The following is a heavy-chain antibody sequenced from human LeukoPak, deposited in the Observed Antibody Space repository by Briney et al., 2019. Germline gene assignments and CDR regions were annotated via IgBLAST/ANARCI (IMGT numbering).Heavy chain of an antibody. D-gene: IGHD3-10*01. CDR2: ISAYNGNT. V-gene: IGHV1-18*01. Sequence: GASVTVSCKASGYTFTSYGISWVRQAPGQGLEWMGWISAYNGNTNYAQKLQGRLTMTTDTSTSTAYMELRSLRSDDTAVYYCARSRNYGSGSYCFDYWGQGTLVTVSS. J-gene: IGHJ4*02. CDR1: GYTFTSYG. CDR3: ARSRNYGSGSYCFDY.